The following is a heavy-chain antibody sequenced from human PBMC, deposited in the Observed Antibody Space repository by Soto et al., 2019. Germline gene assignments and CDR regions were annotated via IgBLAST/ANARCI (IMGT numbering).Heavy chain of an antibody. CDR2: INVDGSTT. V-gene: IGHV3-74*01. CDR1: GFTFTTYW. CDR3: ARGFRDY. J-gene: IGHJ4*02. Sequence: GGSLRLSCEASGFTFTTYWMHWVRQVPGKGLVWVSRINVDGSTTGYVDSVKGRFTISRDNAKNTLYLQMNSLRPEDTAVYYCARGFRDYWGQGTLVTVSS.